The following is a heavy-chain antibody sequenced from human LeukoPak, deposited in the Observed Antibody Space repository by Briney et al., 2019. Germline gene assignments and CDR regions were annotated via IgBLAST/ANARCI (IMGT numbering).Heavy chain of an antibody. CDR2: IWYDGSSK. CDR1: GFTFSSYG. J-gene: IGHJ5*02. V-gene: IGHV3-33*06. Sequence: GSLRLSCAASGFTFSSYGMHWVRQAPGKGLEWVAVIWYDGSSKYYADSVKGRFTISRDNSKNTLYLQMNSLRAEDTAVYYCAKESNTVTATHDNWFDAWGQGTLVTVSS. CDR3: AKESNTVTATHDNWFDA. D-gene: IGHD4-11*01.